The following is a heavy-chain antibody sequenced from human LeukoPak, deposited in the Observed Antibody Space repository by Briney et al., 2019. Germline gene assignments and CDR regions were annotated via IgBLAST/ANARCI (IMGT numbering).Heavy chain of an antibody. D-gene: IGHD3-16*01. CDR2: INPNSGDT. Sequence: GASVKVSCKASGYTFTDYYMYLVRQAPGQGLEWVGWINPNSGDTKYAQKFQGRVTMTRDTSISTAYMELSRLRSDDTAVYYCATQRGSYLWGTDFDYWGQGTLVTVSS. CDR3: ATQRGSYLWGTDFDY. CDR1: GYTFTDYY. V-gene: IGHV1-2*02. J-gene: IGHJ4*02.